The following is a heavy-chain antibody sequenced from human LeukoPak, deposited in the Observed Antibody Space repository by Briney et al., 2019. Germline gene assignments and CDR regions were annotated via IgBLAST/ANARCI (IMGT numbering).Heavy chain of an antibody. D-gene: IGHD3-3*01. J-gene: IGHJ4*02. CDR2: IKLDGSEK. V-gene: IGHV3-7*03. Sequence: GGSLRLSCVASGFTFGKYWMSWVRQAPGKGLEWVANIKLDGSEKNYVDSVKGRFTISRDNTKNSLYLQMNSLRVEDTAVFYCARDQYDTWSRRGNFDSWGQGTLVIASS. CDR3: ARDQYDTWSRRGNFDS. CDR1: GFTFGKYW.